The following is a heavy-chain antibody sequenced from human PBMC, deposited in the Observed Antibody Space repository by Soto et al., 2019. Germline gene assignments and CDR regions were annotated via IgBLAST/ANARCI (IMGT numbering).Heavy chain of an antibody. V-gene: IGHV4-4*02. J-gene: IGHJ4*02. D-gene: IGHD3-3*01. CDR2: IYHTEGT. CDR3: ARRTFWGGSYYYFDY. Sequence: QVQLQESGPGLVKPSGTLSLTCAVSGGSISTTNWWTWVRQPPGKGLEWIGEIYHTEGTNYNPSLKSRVTISVDKSKNQFSLKLSSVTAADTAVYYCARRTFWGGSYYYFDYWGQGTLVTVSS. CDR1: GGSISTTNW.